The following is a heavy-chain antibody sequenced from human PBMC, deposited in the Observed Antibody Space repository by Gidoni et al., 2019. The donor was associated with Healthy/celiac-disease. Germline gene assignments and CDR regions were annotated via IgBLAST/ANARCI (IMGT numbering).Heavy chain of an antibody. Sequence: QVQLVESGGGVVQPGRSLRLSCAASGFTFSSYGMHWVRQAPGKGLEWVAVIWYDGSNKYYADSVKGRFTISRDNSKNTLYLQMNSLRAEDTAVYYCARERPPNEQWLWRALDYWGQGTLVTVSS. V-gene: IGHV3-33*01. CDR2: IWYDGSNK. D-gene: IGHD6-19*01. CDR1: GFTFSSYG. CDR3: ARERPPNEQWLWRALDY. J-gene: IGHJ4*02.